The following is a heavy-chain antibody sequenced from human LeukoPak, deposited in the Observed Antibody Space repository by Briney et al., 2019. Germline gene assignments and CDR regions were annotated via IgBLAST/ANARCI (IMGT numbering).Heavy chain of an antibody. CDR3: ARQKIFWSGYYPDY. CDR2: IYYSGST. CDR1: GVSFSGYY. D-gene: IGHD3-3*01. J-gene: IGHJ4*02. V-gene: IGHV4-34*01. Sequence: SETLSLTCAVYGVSFSGYYWSWIRQPPGKGLEWIGSIYYSGSTYYNPSLKSRVTISVDTSKNQFSLKLSSVTAADTAVYYCARQKIFWSGYYPDYWGQGTLVTVSS.